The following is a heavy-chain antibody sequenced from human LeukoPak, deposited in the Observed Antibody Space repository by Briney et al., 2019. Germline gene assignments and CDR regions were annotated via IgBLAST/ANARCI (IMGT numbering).Heavy chain of an antibody. D-gene: IGHD3-10*01. CDR2: IRYDGSNK. V-gene: IGHV3-30*02. CDR3: AKDRFGDLDY. J-gene: IGHJ4*02. CDR1: GFTFSTYP. Sequence: GGSLRLSCAASGFTFSTYPMHWVRQAPGKGLEWVAFIRYDGSNKYYADSVKGRFTISRDNSKNTLYLQMNSLRAEDTAVYYCAKDRFGDLDYWGQGTLVTVSS.